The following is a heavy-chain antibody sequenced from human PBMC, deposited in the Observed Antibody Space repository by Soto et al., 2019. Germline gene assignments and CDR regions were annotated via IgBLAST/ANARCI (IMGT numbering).Heavy chain of an antibody. D-gene: IGHD6-19*01. CDR3: AKGKTSGWYYCDF. J-gene: IGHJ4*02. CDR2: ISGSGGST. Sequence: PGRSLRLSCAASGFSFETCAMNWVPQAPGKGLEWVLGISGSGGSTYYADSVKGRFTTSRDNSKNTLYLEMNNLRADDTAIYFCAKGKTSGWYYCDFWGQGTLVTV. V-gene: IGHV3-23*01. CDR1: GFSFETCA.